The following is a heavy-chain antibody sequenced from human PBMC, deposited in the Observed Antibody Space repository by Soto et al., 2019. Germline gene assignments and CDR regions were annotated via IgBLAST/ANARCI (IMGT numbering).Heavy chain of an antibody. J-gene: IGHJ4*02. V-gene: IGHV4-39*01. CDR2: FSYSGST. CDR1: GGSISSSSYY. D-gene: IGHD1-20*01. Sequence: QLQLQESGPGLVKPSETLSLTCTVSGGSISSSSYYWGWIRQPPGKGREWIGSFSYSGSTYSNPPPENLVTVAVDPAKTPVSLALSSGTPADTTVDHCARWYNLEVFDYGGQGTLFTVAS. CDR3: ARWYNLEVFDY.